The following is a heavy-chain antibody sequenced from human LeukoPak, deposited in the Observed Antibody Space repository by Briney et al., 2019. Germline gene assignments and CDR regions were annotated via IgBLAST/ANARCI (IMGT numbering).Heavy chain of an antibody. Sequence: GGSLRLSCAASGFTFSNYSMNWVRQAPGKGLEWVSYIIRSSSTIYYADSVKGRFTISRDNAKNSLYLQMNSLKTEDTAVYYCTTLGGYGSGSYYNLVEDYWGQGTLVTVSS. CDR3: TTLGGYGSGSYYNLVEDY. D-gene: IGHD3-10*01. CDR2: IIRSSSTI. V-gene: IGHV3-48*01. J-gene: IGHJ4*02. CDR1: GFTFSNYS.